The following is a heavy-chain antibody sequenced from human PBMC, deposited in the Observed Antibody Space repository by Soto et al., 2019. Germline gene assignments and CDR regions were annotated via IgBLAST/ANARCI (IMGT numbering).Heavy chain of an antibody. CDR1: GFSLTTSAAA. V-gene: IGHV2-5*02. CDR3: ARLMGDMWWGD. Sequence: QITLKESGPTVAKPTQTLTLTCNVPGFSLTTSAAAVGWIRQPPGKALEWLTLIYWDDDKRYSPSLKSRLTITRDTSKIQVVLTMTDMDRVDTATYYCARLMGDMWWGDWGQGAQVTVSS. J-gene: IGHJ4*02. D-gene: IGHD2-21*01. CDR2: IYWDDDK.